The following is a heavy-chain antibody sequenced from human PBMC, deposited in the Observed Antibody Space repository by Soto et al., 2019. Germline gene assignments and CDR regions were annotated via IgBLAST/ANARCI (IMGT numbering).Heavy chain of an antibody. J-gene: IGHJ4*02. D-gene: IGHD2-15*01. V-gene: IGHV3-53*01. Sequence: PGGSLRLSCAASGFTVSSNYMSWVRQAPGKGLEWVSVIYSGGSTYYADSVKGRFTISRDNSKNTLYLQMNSLRAEDTAVYYCARCRFSGGSCYFFDYWGQGTLVTVSS. CDR3: ARCRFSGGSCYFFDY. CDR1: GFTVSSNY. CDR2: IYSGGST.